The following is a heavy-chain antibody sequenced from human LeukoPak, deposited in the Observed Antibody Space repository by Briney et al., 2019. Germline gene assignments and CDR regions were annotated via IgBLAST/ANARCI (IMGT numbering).Heavy chain of an antibody. J-gene: IGHJ6*03. D-gene: IGHD3-9*01. V-gene: IGHV1-24*01. Sequence: ASVKVSCKVSGYTLTELSMHWVRQAPGKGLEWMGGFDPEDGETIYAQKFQGRVTMTEDTSTDTAYMELSSLRSEDTAVYYCATATWGYDILTGYPLYYYYYMDVWGKGTTVTISS. CDR1: GYTLTELS. CDR2: FDPEDGET. CDR3: ATATWGYDILTGYPLYYYYYMDV.